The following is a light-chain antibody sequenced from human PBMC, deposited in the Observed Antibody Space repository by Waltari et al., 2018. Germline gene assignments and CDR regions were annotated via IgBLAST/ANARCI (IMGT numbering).Light chain of an antibody. J-gene: IGLJ2*01. CDR2: DVS. Sequence: QSALTQPRSVSGSPGQSVTISCTGATSDVGGFTYVSWYQQHPGKAPILMIYDVSKRPSGVPDRCSGSKSGYTASLTISGLQAEDEADYYCCSYAASYVVFGGGTKLTVL. CDR1: TSDVGGFTY. V-gene: IGLV2-11*01. CDR3: CSYAASYVV.